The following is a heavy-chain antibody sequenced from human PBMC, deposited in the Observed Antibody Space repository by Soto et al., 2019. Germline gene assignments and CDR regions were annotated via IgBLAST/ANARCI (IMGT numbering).Heavy chain of an antibody. Sequence: QVQLQESGPGLVKPSETLSLTCTVSGGSISSYYWSWIRQPPGKGLEWIGYIYYSGSTNYNPSPKSRVTISVDTSKNQFSLKLSSVTAADTAVYYCATTRNRGWELLYFDYWGQGTLVTVSS. CDR3: ATTRNRGWELLYFDY. D-gene: IGHD1-26*01. J-gene: IGHJ4*02. CDR1: GGSISSYY. V-gene: IGHV4-59*08. CDR2: IYYSGST.